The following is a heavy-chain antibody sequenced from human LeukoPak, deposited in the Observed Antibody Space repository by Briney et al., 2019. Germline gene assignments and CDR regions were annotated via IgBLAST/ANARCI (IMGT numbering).Heavy chain of an antibody. D-gene: IGHD2-21*01. CDR1: GYTFTNYA. CDR3: ARGRGTIGSNRDFYFYYYMDI. Sequence: VKVSCKASGYTFTNYAMHWVRLAPGQRLQWMGWINLVNGNTKYSQYFEGRVTIARDTSASTVYMELSSLRPDDMAVYYCARGRGTIGSNRDFYFYYYMDIWGNGTTVTVSS. J-gene: IGHJ6*03. CDR2: INLVNGNT. V-gene: IGHV1-3*03.